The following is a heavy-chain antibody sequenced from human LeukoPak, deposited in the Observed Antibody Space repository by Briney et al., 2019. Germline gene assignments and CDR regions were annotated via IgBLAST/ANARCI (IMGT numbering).Heavy chain of an antibody. J-gene: IGHJ4*02. Sequence: PSETLSLTCTVSGGSISSSSYYWGWIRQPPGKGLEWIGSIYYSGSTYYNPSLKSRVTMSVDTSKNQFSLKLSSVTAADTAVYYCARGRAGVSSSRYVYYFDYWGPGTLVTVSS. CDR3: ARGRAGVSSSRYVYYFDY. V-gene: IGHV4-39*07. CDR1: GGSISSSSYY. CDR2: IYYSGST. D-gene: IGHD6-13*01.